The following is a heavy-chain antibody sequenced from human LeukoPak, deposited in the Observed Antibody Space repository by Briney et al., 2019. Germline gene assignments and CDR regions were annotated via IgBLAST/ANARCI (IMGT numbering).Heavy chain of an antibody. J-gene: IGHJ6*02. CDR2: INPNSGGT. Sequence: ASVKVSCKASGYTFTGYYMHWVRQAPGQGLEWMGRINPNSGGTNYAQKFQGRVTMTRDTSISTAYMELSRLRSEDTAVYYCARGPRYSSGWYGMDVWGQGTTVTVSS. CDR1: GYTFTGYY. D-gene: IGHD6-19*01. V-gene: IGHV1-2*06. CDR3: ARGPRYSSGWYGMDV.